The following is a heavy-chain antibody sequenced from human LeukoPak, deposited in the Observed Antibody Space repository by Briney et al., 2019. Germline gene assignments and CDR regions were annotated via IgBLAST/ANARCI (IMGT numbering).Heavy chain of an antibody. CDR1: GFTYSSYN. V-gene: IGHV3-21*01. Sequence: GGSLRLSCAASGFTYSSYNMNWVRQTPGKGLEWVSSISSSSSYIYYADSVKGRFTISRDNAKNSLYLQVSSLRAEDSAVYYCARNGIVGATGAFDIWGQGTMVTVSS. D-gene: IGHD1-26*01. CDR2: ISSSSSYI. J-gene: IGHJ3*02. CDR3: ARNGIVGATGAFDI.